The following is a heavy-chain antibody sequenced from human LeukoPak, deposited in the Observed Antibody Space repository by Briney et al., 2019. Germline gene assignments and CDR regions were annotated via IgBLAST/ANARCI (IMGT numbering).Heavy chain of an antibody. V-gene: IGHV3-48*01. Sequence: GGSLRLSCAASGFTFSSHSMNWVRQAPGKGLEWVSYISSSSSTIYYADSVKGRFTISRDNAKNSLYLQMNSLRAEDTAVYYCARGVRYSSSCFGYWGQGTLVTVSS. D-gene: IGHD6-6*01. CDR2: ISSSSSTI. CDR1: GFTFSSHS. J-gene: IGHJ4*02. CDR3: ARGVRYSSSCFGY.